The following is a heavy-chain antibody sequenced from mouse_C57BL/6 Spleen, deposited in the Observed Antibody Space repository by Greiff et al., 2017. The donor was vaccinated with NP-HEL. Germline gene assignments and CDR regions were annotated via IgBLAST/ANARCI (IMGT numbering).Heavy chain of an antibody. CDR3: ARSSSGYVSWFAY. Sequence: DVKLVESGGGLVKPGGSLKLSCAASGFTFSDYGMHWVRQAPEKGLEWVAYISSGSSTIYYADTVKGRFTISRDNAKNTLFLQMTSLRSEDTAMYYCARSSSGYVSWFAYWGQGTLVTVSA. CDR2: ISSGSSTI. J-gene: IGHJ3*01. D-gene: IGHD3-2*02. V-gene: IGHV5-17*01. CDR1: GFTFSDYG.